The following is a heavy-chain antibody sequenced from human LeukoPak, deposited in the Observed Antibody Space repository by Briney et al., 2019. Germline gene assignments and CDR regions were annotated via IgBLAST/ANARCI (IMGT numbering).Heavy chain of an antibody. J-gene: IGHJ4*02. Sequence: GAPVKVSCKASGYTFTGYYMHWVRQAPGQGLEWMGWINPNSGDTKYSQKFQGRVTMTRDTSIRTAYMELTRLRSDDTAVYYCATQRGSYLWGTDFDYWGQGPLVTVSS. V-gene: IGHV1-2*02. D-gene: IGHD3-16*01. CDR3: ATQRGSYLWGTDFDY. CDR2: INPNSGDT. CDR1: GYTFTGYY.